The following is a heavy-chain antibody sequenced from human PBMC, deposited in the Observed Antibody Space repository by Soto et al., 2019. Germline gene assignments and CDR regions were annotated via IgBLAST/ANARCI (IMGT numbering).Heavy chain of an antibody. Sequence: ASVKVSCKASGYTFINYYMHWVRQAPGQGLEWMGIINPNGGSTTYAQKFQGRVTLTRDTSTNTVNMELSSLRSEDTAVYYCAREKWLVSRNDPFHIWGQGTMVTVSS. J-gene: IGHJ3*02. V-gene: IGHV1-46*01. D-gene: IGHD6-19*01. CDR3: AREKWLVSRNDPFHI. CDR2: INPNGGST. CDR1: GYTFINYY.